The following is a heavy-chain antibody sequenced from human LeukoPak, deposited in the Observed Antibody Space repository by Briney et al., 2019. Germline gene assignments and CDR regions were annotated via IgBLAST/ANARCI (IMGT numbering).Heavy chain of an antibody. J-gene: IGHJ4*02. CDR3: SRSRRHHHQTHFAS. CDR2: IYFHGST. Sequence: SETLSLTCTVSGGSISSPCWYGIWIRQPSAKRLEWIGSIYFHGSTYYNPSLNNRVTLSLDRYKKHFSLELTSVIAADTAIRVCSRSRRHHHQTHFASWAPGLLVTVSS. D-gene: IGHD1-14*01. V-gene: IGHV4-39*02. CDR1: GGSISSPCWY.